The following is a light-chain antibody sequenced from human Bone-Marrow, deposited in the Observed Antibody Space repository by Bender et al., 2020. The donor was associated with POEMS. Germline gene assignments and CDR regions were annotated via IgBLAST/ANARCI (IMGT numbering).Light chain of an antibody. CDR3: SSYAGRNTYV. V-gene: IGLV2-8*01. CDR2: DVN. J-gene: IGLJ1*01. Sequence: QSALTQPRSASGSLGQSVTISCTGTSGDVGDYDSVSWYQQHPGKAPKLIIYDVNKRPSGVPDRFSGSKSGNTASLTVSGLQTEDETAYYCSSYAGRNTYVFGTGTQVTVL. CDR1: SGDVGDYDS.